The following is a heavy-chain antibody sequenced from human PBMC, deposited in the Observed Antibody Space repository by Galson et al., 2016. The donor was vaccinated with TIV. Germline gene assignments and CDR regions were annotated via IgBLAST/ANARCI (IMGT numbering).Heavy chain of an antibody. Sequence: QSGAEVKKPGESLRISCKGSGYRFTNYWINWMRQMPGKGLEWMGRIDPSDSYTNYSPSFQGHVTISADKSISNAFLQWSSLRASDSAISYCARGVSAGSGWLDPWGQGTLVTVSS. V-gene: IGHV5-10-1*01. CDR1: GYRFTNYW. D-gene: IGHD2-8*01. CDR2: IDPSDSYT. J-gene: IGHJ5*02. CDR3: ARGVSAGSGWLDP.